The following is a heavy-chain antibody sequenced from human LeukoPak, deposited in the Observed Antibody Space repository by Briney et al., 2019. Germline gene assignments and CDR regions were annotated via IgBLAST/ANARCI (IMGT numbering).Heavy chain of an antibody. J-gene: IGHJ1*01. Sequence: ASVKVSCKASGYTFTGYYMHRVRQAPGQGLEWMGWINPNSGGTNYAQKFQGRVTMTRDTSISTAYMELSRLRSDDTAVYYCARGAPTTAQWELLWSQHWGQGTLVTVSS. CDR1: GYTFTGYY. CDR2: INPNSGGT. D-gene: IGHD1-26*01. V-gene: IGHV1-2*02. CDR3: ARGAPTTAQWELLWSQH.